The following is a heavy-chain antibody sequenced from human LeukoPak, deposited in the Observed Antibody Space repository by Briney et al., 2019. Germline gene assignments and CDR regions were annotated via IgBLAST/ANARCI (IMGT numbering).Heavy chain of an antibody. Sequence: PSETLSLTCAVSGYSISSAYFWGWIRQPPGKGLEWIGSIYHSGSTYYNPSLKSRVTVSVGTSKNHFSLKVSSVTAADTAVYYCARDLRYFDGTRPTPTWFDLWGQGTLVTVSS. V-gene: IGHV4-38-2*02. CDR1: GYSISSAYF. CDR2: IYHSGST. CDR3: ARDLRYFDGTRPTPTWFDL. D-gene: IGHD3-9*01. J-gene: IGHJ5*02.